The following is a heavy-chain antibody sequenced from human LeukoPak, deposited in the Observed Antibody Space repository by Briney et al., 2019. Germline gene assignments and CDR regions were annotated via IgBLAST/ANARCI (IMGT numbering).Heavy chain of an antibody. Sequence: GGSLRLSCAASGFTFSSYWMSWVRQAPGKGLEWVANIKQDGSEKYYVDSVKGRFTISRDNAKNSLYLQMNSLRAEDTAVYYCASLYYDTLTGYDYYGMDVWGKGTTVTVSS. J-gene: IGHJ6*04. D-gene: IGHD3-9*01. CDR1: GFTFSSYW. CDR2: IKQDGSEK. CDR3: ASLYYDTLTGYDYYGMDV. V-gene: IGHV3-7*03.